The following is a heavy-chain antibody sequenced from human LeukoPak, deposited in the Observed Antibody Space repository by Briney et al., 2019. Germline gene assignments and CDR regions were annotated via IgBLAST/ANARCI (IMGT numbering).Heavy chain of an antibody. CDR2: IKKDGSEK. CDR1: GFTFSSYF. J-gene: IGHJ4*02. CDR3: ARHLSGVTGYTYGRGTDY. D-gene: IGHD5-18*01. V-gene: IGHV3-7*01. Sequence: AGGSLRLSCAASGFTFSSYFMSWVRQAPGKGLEWVANIKKDGSEKYYVDSVKGRFTISRDNAKKSLYLQMNSLRAEDTAVYYCARHLSGVTGYTYGRGTDYWGQGTLVTVSS.